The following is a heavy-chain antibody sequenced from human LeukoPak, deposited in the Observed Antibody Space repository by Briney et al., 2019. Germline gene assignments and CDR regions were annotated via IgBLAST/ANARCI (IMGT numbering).Heavy chain of an antibody. J-gene: IGHJ4*02. D-gene: IGHD5-24*01. CDR3: ARGARAGYNLEPFDY. V-gene: IGHV4-59*08. CDR1: GGSMSSYY. Sequence: PSETLSLTCTVSGGSMSSYYWSWIRQPPGKRLEWMGYIYYSGSTKYNPSLKSRVTISVDTSKNQFSLKLSSVTAADTAVYYCARGARAGYNLEPFDYWGQGTLVTVSS. CDR2: IYYSGST.